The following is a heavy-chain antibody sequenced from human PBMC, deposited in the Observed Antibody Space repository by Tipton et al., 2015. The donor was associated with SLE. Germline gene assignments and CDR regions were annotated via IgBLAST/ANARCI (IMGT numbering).Heavy chain of an antibody. D-gene: IGHD6-13*01. CDR1: GFTFSTYG. V-gene: IGHV3-33*06. J-gene: IGHJ6*02. Sequence: SLRLSCAASGFTFSTYGMHWVRQAPGKGLEWVAVIWYDGSNKYYADSVKGRFTISRDNSKNTLYLQMNSLRAEDTAVYYCAKVRGPAAGTLNYYYGMDVWGQGTTVTVSS. CDR3: AKVRGPAAGTLNYYYGMDV. CDR2: IWYDGSNK.